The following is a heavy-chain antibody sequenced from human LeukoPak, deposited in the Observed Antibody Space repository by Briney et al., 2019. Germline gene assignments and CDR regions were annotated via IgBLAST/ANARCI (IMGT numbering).Heavy chain of an antibody. CDR3: ARRVYYYDSSGYPRWYFDL. V-gene: IGHV4-59*08. D-gene: IGHD3-22*01. CDR1: GGSISSYY. J-gene: IGHJ2*01. CDR2: IYYSGST. Sequence: SETLSLTCTVPGGSISSYYWSWIRQPPGKGLEWIGYIYYSGSTNYNPSLKSRVTISVDTSKNQFSLKLSSVTAADTAVYYCARRVYYYDSSGYPRWYFDLWGRGTLVTVSS.